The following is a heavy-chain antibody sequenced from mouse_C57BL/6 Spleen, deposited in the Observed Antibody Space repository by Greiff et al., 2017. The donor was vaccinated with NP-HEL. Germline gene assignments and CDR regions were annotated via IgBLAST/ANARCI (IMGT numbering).Heavy chain of an antibody. CDR3: ARAGAYLIPSTGAMDY. V-gene: IGHV1-19*01. CDR1: GYTFTDSD. Sequence: EVKLQESGPVLVKPGASVKISCKASGYTFTDSDMNWVKQSHGKSLEWIGVINPYNGGTSSNQKFKGKATLTVDKSSSTAYMELNSLTSEDSAVYYCARAGAYLIPSTGAMDYWGQGTSVTVSS. D-gene: IGHD2-10*01. J-gene: IGHJ4*01. CDR2: INPYNGGT.